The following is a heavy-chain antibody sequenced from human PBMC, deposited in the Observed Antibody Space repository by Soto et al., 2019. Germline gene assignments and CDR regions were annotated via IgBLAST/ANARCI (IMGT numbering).Heavy chain of an antibody. J-gene: IGHJ6*02. CDR3: ARDKLRPDYYYYYGMDV. CDR1: GYTFTSYY. D-gene: IGHD1-7*01. V-gene: IGHV1-46*01. CDR2: INPSGGST. Sequence: GASVKVSCKASGYTFTSYYMHWVRQAPGQGLEWMGIINPSGGSTSYAQKFQGRVTMTRDTSTSTVYMELSSLRSEDTAVYYCARDKLRPDYYYYYGMDVWGQGTTVTVSS.